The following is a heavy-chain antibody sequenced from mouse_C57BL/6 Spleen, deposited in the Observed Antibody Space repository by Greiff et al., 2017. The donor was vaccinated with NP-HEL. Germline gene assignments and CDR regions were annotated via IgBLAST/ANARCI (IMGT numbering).Heavy chain of an antibody. Sequence: EVQLQQSGPELVKPGASVKIPCKASGYTFTDYNMDWVKQSHGKSLEWIGAINPNNGGTIYNQKFKGKATLTVDKSSSTAYMELRSLTSEDTAVYYCAREVFDYWGQGTTLTVSS. D-gene: IGHD2-14*01. CDR2: INPNNGGT. J-gene: IGHJ2*01. V-gene: IGHV1-18*01. CDR3: AREVFDY. CDR1: GYTFTDYN.